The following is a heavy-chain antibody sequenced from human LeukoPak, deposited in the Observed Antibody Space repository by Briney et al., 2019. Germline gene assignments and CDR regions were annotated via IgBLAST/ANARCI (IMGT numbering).Heavy chain of an antibody. V-gene: IGHV4-59*01. CDR3: ARQKCSGAGCYLDAFDV. J-gene: IGHJ3*01. CDR1: GGSIGNYY. CDR2: KNYSGIT. D-gene: IGHD2-15*01. Sequence: SETLSLTCTVSGGSIGNYYWSWIRQPPGKRLERIGYKNYSGITNYNPSLNSRVTISVDTSKNQFSLKLSSVTAADTAVYYCARQKCSGAGCYLDAFDVWGQGTMVTISS.